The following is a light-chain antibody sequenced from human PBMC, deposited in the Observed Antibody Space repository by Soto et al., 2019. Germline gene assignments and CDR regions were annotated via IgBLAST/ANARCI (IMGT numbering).Light chain of an antibody. V-gene: IGKV1-5*01. J-gene: IGKJ1*01. CDR2: DAS. CDR1: QSISSW. Sequence: DIQITESPSTLSASVGDRVTITCRASQSISSWLAWYQQNPGKAPKLLIYDASSLESGVPSRFSGSGSGTELTLTISSLQPDDFATYYCQQYNSSPWTFGQGTKVEIK. CDR3: QQYNSSPWT.